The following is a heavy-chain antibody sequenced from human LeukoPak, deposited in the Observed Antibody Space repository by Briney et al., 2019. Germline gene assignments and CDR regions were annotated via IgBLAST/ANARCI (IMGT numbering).Heavy chain of an antibody. CDR1: GFTFSSYA. CDR2: ISGSGGIT. Sequence: GGSLRLSCAASGFTFSSYAMSWVRQAPGKGLEWVSAISGSGGITYYADSVKGRFTISRDNSKNTLYLQMNSLRAEDTAVYYCASRLDGSGSYSYDYWGQGTLVTVSS. J-gene: IGHJ4*02. V-gene: IGHV3-23*01. CDR3: ASRLDGSGSYSYDY. D-gene: IGHD3-10*01.